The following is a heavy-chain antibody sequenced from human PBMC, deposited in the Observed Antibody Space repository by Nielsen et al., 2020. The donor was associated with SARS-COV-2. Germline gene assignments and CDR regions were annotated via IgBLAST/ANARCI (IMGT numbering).Heavy chain of an antibody. Sequence: SLKISCAASGFRFDDYAMHWVRQAPGKGLEWVAGTGFNSDSLGYADSVKGRFTISRDIAKNSVYLEMNSLRTEDTALYYCAKDGRFLEWLRYFEYWGKGTLVTVSS. V-gene: IGHV3-9*01. CDR3: AKDGRFLEWLRYFEY. CDR1: GFRFDDYA. CDR2: TGFNSDSL. D-gene: IGHD3-3*01. J-gene: IGHJ4*02.